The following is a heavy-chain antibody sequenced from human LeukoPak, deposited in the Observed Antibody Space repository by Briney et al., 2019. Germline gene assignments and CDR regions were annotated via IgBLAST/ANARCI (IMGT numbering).Heavy chain of an antibody. CDR2: INHRGGT. CDR3: ATRDY. CDR1: GGSFSNYY. J-gene: IGHJ4*02. V-gene: IGHV4-34*01. Sequence: SETLSLTCVVYGGSFSNYYWSWIRQPPGKGLEWIGEINHRGGTNYNPSLKSRVTIAADTSKNQFPLKLTSVTAADTAVYYCATRDYWGQGTLVTVSS.